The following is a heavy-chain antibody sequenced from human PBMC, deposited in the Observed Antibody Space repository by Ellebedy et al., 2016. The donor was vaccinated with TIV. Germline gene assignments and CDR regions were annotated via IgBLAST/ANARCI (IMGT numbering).Heavy chain of an antibody. Sequence: KFQGRVTITRDTSASTAYMELSSLRSEDTAVYYCARGRLKPGGGAFDIWGQGTMVTVSS. D-gene: IGHD3-10*01. J-gene: IGHJ3*02. CDR3: ARGRLKPGGGAFDI. V-gene: IGHV1-3*01.